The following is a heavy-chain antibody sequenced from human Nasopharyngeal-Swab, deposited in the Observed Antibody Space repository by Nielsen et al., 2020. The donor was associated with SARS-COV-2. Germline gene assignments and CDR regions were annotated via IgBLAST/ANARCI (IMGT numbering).Heavy chain of an antibody. D-gene: IGHD6-13*01. Sequence: ASVKVSCKASGYTFTIYAINWVRQATGQGLEWMGWMNPNSGNTGYAQKFQGRVTMTRNTSISTAYMELSRLRSDDTAVYYCARAIAAAADFDYWGQGTLVTVSS. J-gene: IGHJ4*02. CDR1: GYTFTIYA. CDR3: ARAIAAAADFDY. V-gene: IGHV1-8*01. CDR2: MNPNSGNT.